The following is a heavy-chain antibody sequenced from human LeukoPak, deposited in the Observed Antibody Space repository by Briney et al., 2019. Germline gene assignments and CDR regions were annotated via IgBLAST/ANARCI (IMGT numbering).Heavy chain of an antibody. J-gene: IGHJ5*02. CDR2: IYYSGSA. Sequence: PSQTLSLTCTVSGGSISSGGYYWSWIRQHPGKGLEWIGYIYYSGSAYYNPSLKSRVTISVDTSENQFSLKLSSVTAADTAVYYCARAPVVANWFDPWGQGTLVTVSS. V-gene: IGHV4-31*03. CDR3: ARAPVVANWFDP. D-gene: IGHD2-15*01. CDR1: GGSISSGGYY.